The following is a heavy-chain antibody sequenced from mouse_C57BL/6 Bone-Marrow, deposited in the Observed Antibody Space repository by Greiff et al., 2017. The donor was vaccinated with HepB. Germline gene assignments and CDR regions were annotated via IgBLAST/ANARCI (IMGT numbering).Heavy chain of an antibody. J-gene: IGHJ1*03. V-gene: IGHV5-4*01. D-gene: IGHD1-1*01. CDR1: GFTFSSYA. Sequence: VQLKESGGGLVKPGGSLKLSCAASGFTFSSYAMSWVRQTPEKRLEWVATISDGGSYTYYPDNVKGRFTISRDNAKNNLYLQMSHLKSEDTAMYYCARDGDYYGSSTGYWYFDVWGTGTTVTVSS. CDR3: ARDGDYYGSSTGYWYFDV. CDR2: ISDGGSYT.